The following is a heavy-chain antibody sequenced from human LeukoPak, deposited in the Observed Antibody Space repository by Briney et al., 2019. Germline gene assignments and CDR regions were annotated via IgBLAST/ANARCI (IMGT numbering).Heavy chain of an antibody. V-gene: IGHV4-39*01. CDR1: GGSISSSNYY. CDR3: ARFPVSAYDY. D-gene: IGHD5-12*01. Sequence: SETLSLTCTVSGGSISSSNYYWGWIRQPPGKGLEWIGEIDHSGSTNYNPSLKSRVTIPVDTSKNQFSLKLSSVTAADTAVYFCARFPVSAYDYWGQGVLVTVSS. CDR2: IDHSGST. J-gene: IGHJ4*02.